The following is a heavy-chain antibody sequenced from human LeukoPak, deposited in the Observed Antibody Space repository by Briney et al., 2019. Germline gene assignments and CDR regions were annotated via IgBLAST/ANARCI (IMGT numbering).Heavy chain of an antibody. Sequence: SETLSLTCAVYGGSFSGYYWSWIRQPPGKGLEWIGEINHSGSTNYNPSLKSRVTISVDTSKNQFSLKLSSVTAADTAVYYCARGHCSSTSCYHPWGEWFDPWSQGTLVTVSS. D-gene: IGHD2-2*01. CDR3: ARGHCSSTSCYHPWGEWFDP. CDR2: INHSGST. J-gene: IGHJ5*02. V-gene: IGHV4-34*01. CDR1: GGSFSGYY.